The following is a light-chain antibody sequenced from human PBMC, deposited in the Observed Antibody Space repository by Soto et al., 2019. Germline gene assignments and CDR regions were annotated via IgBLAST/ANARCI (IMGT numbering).Light chain of an antibody. V-gene: IGKV4-1*01. CDR3: QQYYSTPLT. CDR2: GAS. Sequence: DVVMTQSPDSLAVSLGERATINCKSSQSVLYSSNNKNFLAWYQQKPGQPPKLLIYGASTRESGVPDRFSGSGSGTDFTLTISSRQAEDVAVYYCQQYYSTPLTFGQGTRLEI. J-gene: IGKJ5*01. CDR1: QSVLYSSNNKNF.